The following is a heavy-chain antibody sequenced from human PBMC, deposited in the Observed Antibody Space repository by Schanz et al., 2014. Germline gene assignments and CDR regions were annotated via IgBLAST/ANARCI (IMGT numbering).Heavy chain of an antibody. Sequence: VQLLESGGGLVKPGGSLRLSCAASGFIFSDYYMAWIRQAPGKGPEYVSYISSGGTTTYHSDSVKGRFTISRDSAENSLYLQMNSLRAEDTAVYYCARDRRNADLDYWGQGTLVTVSS. D-gene: IGHD1-1*01. V-gene: IGHV3-11*01. CDR3: ARDRRNADLDY. J-gene: IGHJ4*02. CDR2: ISSGGTTT. CDR1: GFIFSDYY.